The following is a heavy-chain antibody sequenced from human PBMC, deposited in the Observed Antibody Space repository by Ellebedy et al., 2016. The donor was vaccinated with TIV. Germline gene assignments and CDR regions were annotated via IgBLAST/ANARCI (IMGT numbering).Heavy chain of an antibody. CDR2: LNPSTGGT. J-gene: IGHJ5*02. Sequence: ASVKVSCKASGYTFTTYYIHWVRQAPGQGLEWVGTLNPSTGGTSYAQKFQGRVTITADESTSTAYMELSRLRSDDTAVYYCARDPCSSTSCPWSDPWGQGTLVTVSS. CDR1: GYTFTTYY. CDR3: ARDPCSSTSCPWSDP. D-gene: IGHD2-2*01. V-gene: IGHV1-46*01.